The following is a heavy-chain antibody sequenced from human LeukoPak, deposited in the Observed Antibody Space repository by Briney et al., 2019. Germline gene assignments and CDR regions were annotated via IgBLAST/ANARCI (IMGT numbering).Heavy chain of an antibody. CDR2: RSGSGGST. Sequence: GGSLRLSCAASGFTFSSYAMSWLRQAPGKGLEWVSARSGSGGSTYYADSVKGRFTISRDNSKNTLYLQMNSLRAEDTAVYYCAKVAGATISYSFDYWGQGTLVTVSS. CDR3: AKVAGATISYSFDY. D-gene: IGHD1-26*01. V-gene: IGHV3-23*01. J-gene: IGHJ4*02. CDR1: GFTFSSYA.